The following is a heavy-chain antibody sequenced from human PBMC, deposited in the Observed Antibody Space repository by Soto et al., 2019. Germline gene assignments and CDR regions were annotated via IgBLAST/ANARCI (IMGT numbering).Heavy chain of an antibody. Sequence: SETLSLTCTVSGGSMRNYFWTWIRQPPGKGLEWIGYIHYSGTTSFFPSYSPSLRSRVTISEDTSKNQFSLKLLSVTTADTAVYFCAAGEASSRNLAPYYLDFWGQGTLVTVSS. D-gene: IGHD6-13*01. CDR1: GGSMRNYF. J-gene: IGHJ4*02. V-gene: IGHV4-59*01. CDR2: IHYSGTT. CDR3: AAGEASSRNLAPYYLDF.